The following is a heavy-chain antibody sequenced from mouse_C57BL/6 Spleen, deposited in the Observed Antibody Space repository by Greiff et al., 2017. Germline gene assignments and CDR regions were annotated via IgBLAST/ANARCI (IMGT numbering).Heavy chain of an antibody. CDR3: ARQGTGWFDY. D-gene: IGHD4-1*01. V-gene: IGHV5-6*01. Sequence: EVMLVESGRDLVKPGGSLKLSCAASGFTFSSYGMSWVRQTPDKRLEWVATISSGGSSTYYPASVKGRFTISREKAKNTLYLQMSSVKSEDTAMDYCARQGTGWFDYWGQGTTLTVSS. CDR2: ISSGGSST. CDR1: GFTFSSYG. J-gene: IGHJ2*01.